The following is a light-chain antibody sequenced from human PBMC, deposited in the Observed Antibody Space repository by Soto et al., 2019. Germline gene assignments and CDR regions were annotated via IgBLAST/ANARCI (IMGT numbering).Light chain of an antibody. V-gene: IGKV1-39*01. CDR3: QQSYSTLLWT. CDR1: QSISSY. Sequence: IQMTQSPSSLSASVVDRVTITCRASQSISSYLNWYQQKPGKAPKLLIYAASSLQSGVPSRLSGSGSGTDFTLTISSLQPEDFATYYCQQSYSTLLWTFGQGTKVDTK. J-gene: IGKJ1*01. CDR2: AAS.